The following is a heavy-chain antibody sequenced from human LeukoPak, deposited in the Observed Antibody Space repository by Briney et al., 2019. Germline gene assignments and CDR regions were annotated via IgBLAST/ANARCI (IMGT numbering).Heavy chain of an antibody. V-gene: IGHV1-3*01. CDR3: VRGGPNKSGWTLDY. CDR2: FNSDTGNT. Sequence: GASVKVSCKASGYTLTNYAIHWVRQAPGQRLEWMGWFNSDTGNTDYSQKFQGRVTISRDISANTAYMELNRLRPEDTAVFYCVRGGPNKSGWTLDYWGQGTLVTVSS. D-gene: IGHD6-19*01. J-gene: IGHJ4*02. CDR1: GYTLTNYA.